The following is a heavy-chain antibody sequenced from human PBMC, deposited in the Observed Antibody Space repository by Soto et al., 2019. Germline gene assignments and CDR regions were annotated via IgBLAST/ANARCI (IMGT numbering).Heavy chain of an antibody. CDR1: GGTFSSYA. J-gene: IGHJ5*02. CDR3: ARDGMATSQNNEGQDNRFDP. V-gene: IGHV1-69*12. Sequence: QVQLVQSGAEVKKPGSSVKVSCKASGGTFSSYAISWVRQAPGQGLEWMGGIIPIFGTANYAQKFQGRVTITAYGATSTAYMERSSLRSEDTAVYYCARDGMATSQNNEGQDNRFDPWGQGTLVTVSS. D-gene: IGHD5-12*01. CDR2: IIPIFGTA.